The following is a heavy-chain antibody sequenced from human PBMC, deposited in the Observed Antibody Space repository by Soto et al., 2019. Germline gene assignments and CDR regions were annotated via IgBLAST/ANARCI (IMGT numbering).Heavy chain of an antibody. CDR3: ARANYYYDSSGRREAAEYFQH. J-gene: IGHJ1*01. Sequence: SETLSLTCAVYGGSFSGYYWTWIRQPPGKGLEWIGEINNRGSTNYNPSLKSRFTISVDTSKNQFSLNLSSVTAADTAVYYCARANYYYDSSGRREAAEYFQHWGQGTLVTVSS. CDR1: GGSFSGYY. D-gene: IGHD3-22*01. CDR2: INNRGST. V-gene: IGHV4-34*01.